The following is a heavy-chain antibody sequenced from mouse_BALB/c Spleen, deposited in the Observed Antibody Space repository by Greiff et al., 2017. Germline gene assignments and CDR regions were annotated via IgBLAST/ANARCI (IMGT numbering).Heavy chain of an antibody. CDR3: ARQDYYGSRDYAMDY. J-gene: IGHJ4*01. CDR2: ISSGGSYT. CDR1: GFTFSSYG. D-gene: IGHD1-1*01. V-gene: IGHV5-6*01. Sequence: DVQLVESGGDLVKPGGSLKLSCAASGFTFSSYGMSWVRQTPDKRLEWVATISSGGSYTYYPDSVKGRFTISRDNAKNTLYLQMSSLKSEDTAMYYCARQDYYGSRDYAMDYWGQGTSVTVSS.